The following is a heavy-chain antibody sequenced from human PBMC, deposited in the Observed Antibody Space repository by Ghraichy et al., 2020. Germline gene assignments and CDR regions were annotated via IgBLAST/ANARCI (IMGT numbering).Heavy chain of an antibody. CDR2: IIPIFGTA. CDR1: GGTFSSYA. Sequence: SVKVSCKASGGTFSSYAISWVRQAPGQGLEWMGGIIPIFGTANYAQKFQGRVTITADESTSTAYMELSSLRSEDTVVYYCARDRDYGSGSYFWYWGQGTLVTVSS. J-gene: IGHJ4*02. V-gene: IGHV1-69*13. D-gene: IGHD3-10*01. CDR3: ARDRDYGSGSYFWY.